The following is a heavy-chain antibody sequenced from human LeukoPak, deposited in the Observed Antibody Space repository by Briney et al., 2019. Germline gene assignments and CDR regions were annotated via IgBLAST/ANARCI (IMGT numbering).Heavy chain of an antibody. CDR2: IYSGGDT. CDR3: VREFYPEHSSRWYRWFDP. V-gene: IGHV3-66*01. Sequence: PGGSLRLSCATSGFTVSSNLMSWVRQAPGKGLDWVSVIYSGGDTYYADFVKGRFTISRDNSKNTLNLQMNSLGAEDTAAYYCVREFYPEHSSRWYRWFDPWGQGTLVTVYS. D-gene: IGHD6-13*01. CDR1: GFTVSSNL. J-gene: IGHJ5*02.